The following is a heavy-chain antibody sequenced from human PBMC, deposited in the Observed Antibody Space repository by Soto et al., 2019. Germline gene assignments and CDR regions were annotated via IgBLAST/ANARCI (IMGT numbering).Heavy chain of an antibody. D-gene: IGHD3-10*01. Sequence: QVQLVESGGGVVQPGRSLRLSCAASGFIFSTYGMHWVRQAPGKGLEWVAVIWYDGSNKYYADSAKGRFTISRDNSKNTLYLQMNSLRAEDTAVYYCARDTTRAMVRIYYGMDVWGQGTTVTVSS. CDR2: IWYDGSNK. CDR1: GFIFSTYG. CDR3: ARDTTRAMVRIYYGMDV. J-gene: IGHJ6*02. V-gene: IGHV3-33*01.